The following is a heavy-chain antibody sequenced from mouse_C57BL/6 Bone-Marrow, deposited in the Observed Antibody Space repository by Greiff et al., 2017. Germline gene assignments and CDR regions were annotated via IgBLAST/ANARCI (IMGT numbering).Heavy chain of an antibody. CDR1: GYTFTDYE. V-gene: IGHV1-15*01. CDR3: AREGDWDPLDY. Sequence: QVQLKESGAELVRPGASVTLSCKASGYTFTDYEMHWVKQTPVHGLEWIGAIDPETGGTAYNQKFKGKAILTADKSSSTAYMELRSLTSKDSAVDYCAREGDWDPLDYWGQGTTLTVSS. J-gene: IGHJ2*01. CDR2: IDPETGGT. D-gene: IGHD4-1*01.